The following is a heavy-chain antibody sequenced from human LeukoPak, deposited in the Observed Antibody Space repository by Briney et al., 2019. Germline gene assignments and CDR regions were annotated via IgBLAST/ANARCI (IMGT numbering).Heavy chain of an antibody. V-gene: IGHV3-21*01. Sequence: GGSLRLSCEASGFTFSSYSMNWVRQAPGKGLEWVSSISSSSSYIYYADSVKGRFTISRDNAKNSLYLQMNSLRAEDTAVYYCAKTPYYYGSGNNWFDPWGQGTLVTVSS. J-gene: IGHJ5*02. CDR1: GFTFSSYS. CDR2: ISSSSSYI. D-gene: IGHD3-10*01. CDR3: AKTPYYYGSGNNWFDP.